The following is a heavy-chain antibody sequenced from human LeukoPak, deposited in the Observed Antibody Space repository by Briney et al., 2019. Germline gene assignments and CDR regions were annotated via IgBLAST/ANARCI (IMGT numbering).Heavy chain of an antibody. CDR2: ISAYNGNT. D-gene: IGHD6-6*01. Sequence: GASVKVSCKASGYTFTSYGISWVRQAPGQGLEWMGWISAYNGNTNYAQKLQGRVTMTTDTSTSTAYMELRSLRSDDTAVYYCARDQSIYSSSSGGWFDPWGQGTLVTVSS. J-gene: IGHJ5*02. V-gene: IGHV1-18*01. CDR3: ARDQSIYSSSSGGWFDP. CDR1: GYTFTSYG.